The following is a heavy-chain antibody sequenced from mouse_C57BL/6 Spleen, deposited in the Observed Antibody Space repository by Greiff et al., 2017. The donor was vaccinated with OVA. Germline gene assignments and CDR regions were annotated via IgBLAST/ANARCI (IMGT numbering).Heavy chain of an antibody. CDR3: ARYDYGNYLFAY. V-gene: IGHV1-82*01. Sequence: QVQLQQSGPELVKPGASVKISCKASGYAFSSSWMNWVKQRPGKGLEWIGRIYPGDGDTNYNGKFKGKATLTADKSSSTAYMQLSSLTSEDSAVYFCARYDYGNYLFAYWGQGTLVTVSA. CDR1: GYAFSSSW. D-gene: IGHD2-1*01. J-gene: IGHJ3*01. CDR2: IYPGDGDT.